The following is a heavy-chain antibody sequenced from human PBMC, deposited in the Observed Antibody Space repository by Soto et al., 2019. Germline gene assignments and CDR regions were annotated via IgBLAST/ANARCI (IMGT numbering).Heavy chain of an antibody. V-gene: IGHV1-18*01. CDR3: AREGVGVFYYYYYMDV. CDR1: GYTFTSYG. J-gene: IGHJ6*03. CDR2: ISAYNGNT. D-gene: IGHD3-16*01. Sequence: ASVKVSCKASGYTFTSYGISWVRQAPGQGLEWMGWISAYNGNTNYAQKLQGRVTMTTDTSTSTAYMELRSPRSDDTAVYYCAREGVGVFYYYYYMDVWGKGTTVTVSS.